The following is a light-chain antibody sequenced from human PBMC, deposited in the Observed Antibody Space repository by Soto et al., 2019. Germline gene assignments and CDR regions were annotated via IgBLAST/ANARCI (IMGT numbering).Light chain of an antibody. V-gene: IGKV4-1*01. CDR2: WAF. CDR3: QQYSSFPT. CDR1: QSVLYSSNNKNY. Sequence: LMTQSPDPLGVSLGERATINCKSIQSVLYSSNNKNYLAWYQQKRGQPPKLLIHWAFIRESGVPDRFSGSGSGTAFTLTISSLQSEDVAVYYCQQYSSFPTFGQGTKVDIK. J-gene: IGKJ1*01.